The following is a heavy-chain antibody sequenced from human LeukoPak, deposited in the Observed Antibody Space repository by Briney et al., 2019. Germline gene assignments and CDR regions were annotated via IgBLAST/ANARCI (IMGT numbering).Heavy chain of an antibody. CDR3: ARHEYYYDSSGQGYYYMDV. D-gene: IGHD3-22*01. CDR2: IYPGDPDT. J-gene: IGHJ6*03. Sequence: GESLKISCKGSGYSFTSYWIGWVRQMPGKGLEWMGIIYPGDPDTRYSPSFQGQVTISADKSISTAYLQWSSLKASDTAMYYCARHEYYYDSSGQGYYYMDVWGKGTTVTVSS. V-gene: IGHV5-51*01. CDR1: GYSFTSYW.